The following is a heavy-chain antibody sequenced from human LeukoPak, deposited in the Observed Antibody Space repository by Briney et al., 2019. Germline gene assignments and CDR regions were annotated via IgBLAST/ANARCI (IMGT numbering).Heavy chain of an antibody. Sequence: SETLSLTCTVSGYSISSGYYWGWIRQPPGKGLEWIGSIYHSGSTYYNPSLKSRVTISVDTSKNQFSLKLSSVTAADTAVYYCARDLVGSVDYWGQGTLVTVSS. V-gene: IGHV4-38-2*02. CDR3: ARDLVGSVDY. CDR2: IYHSGST. J-gene: IGHJ4*02. D-gene: IGHD1-26*01. CDR1: GYSISSGYY.